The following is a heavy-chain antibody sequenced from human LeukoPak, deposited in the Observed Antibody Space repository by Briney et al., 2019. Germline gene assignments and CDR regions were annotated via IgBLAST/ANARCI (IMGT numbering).Heavy chain of an antibody. CDR2: IRSKADSYAT. D-gene: IGHD6-13*01. V-gene: IGHV3-73*01. Sequence: GGSLKLSCAASGFTFSGSAIHWVRQASGKGLEWLGHIRSKADSYATAYAASVNGRFTISRDDSKKPAYLQMKSLKAEDTAVYYCTSPLRQQLGYYGVDVWGQGTTVTVSS. J-gene: IGHJ6*02. CDR1: GFTFSGSA. CDR3: TSPLRQQLGYYGVDV.